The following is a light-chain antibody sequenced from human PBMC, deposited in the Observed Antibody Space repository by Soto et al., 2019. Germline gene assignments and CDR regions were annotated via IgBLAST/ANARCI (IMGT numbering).Light chain of an antibody. CDR1: GSNIGAGYD. CDR2: GNS. J-gene: IGLJ2*01. V-gene: IGLV1-40*01. Sequence: HSVLTQPPSVSGAPGQRVTISCTGSGSNIGAGYDVHWYQQLPGTAPKLLIYGNSNRPSGVPDRFSGSKSGTSASLAITGLQAEDEADYYCQSYDSSLSGVVFGGGTKLTVL. CDR3: QSYDSSLSGVV.